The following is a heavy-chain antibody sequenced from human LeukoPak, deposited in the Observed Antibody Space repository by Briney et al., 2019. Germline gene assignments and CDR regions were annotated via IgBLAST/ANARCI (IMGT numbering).Heavy chain of an antibody. V-gene: IGHV4-61*02. CDR1: GGSISSGSYY. CDR3: ARATNWWELLGGWAFDI. D-gene: IGHD1-26*01. Sequence: SETLSLTCTVSGGSISSGSYYWSWIRQPAGKGLEWIGRIYTSGSTNYNPSLKSRVTISVDTSKNQFSLKLSSVTAADTAVYYCARATNWWELLGGWAFDIWGQGTMVTVSS. J-gene: IGHJ3*02. CDR2: IYTSGST.